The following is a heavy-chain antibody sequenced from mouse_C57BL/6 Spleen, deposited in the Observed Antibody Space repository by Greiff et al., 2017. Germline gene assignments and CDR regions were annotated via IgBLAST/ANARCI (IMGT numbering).Heavy chain of an antibody. CDR1: GYTFTSYW. Sequence: QVQLQQPGAELVRPGTSVKLSCKASGYTFTSYWMHWVKQRPGQGLEWIGVIDPSDSYTNYNQKFKGKATLTVDTSSSTAYMQLSSLTSEDSAVYYCARFYYGSIDYWGQGTTLTVSS. D-gene: IGHD1-1*01. CDR2: IDPSDSYT. V-gene: IGHV1-59*01. J-gene: IGHJ2*01. CDR3: ARFYYGSIDY.